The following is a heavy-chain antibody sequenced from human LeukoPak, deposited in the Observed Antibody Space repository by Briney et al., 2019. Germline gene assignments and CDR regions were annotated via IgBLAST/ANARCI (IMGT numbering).Heavy chain of an antibody. CDR2: IYYSGST. CDR1: GGSISSGDYY. J-gene: IGHJ5*02. CDR3: ARGDSTMTHYTGFDP. V-gene: IGHV4-30-4*01. D-gene: IGHD3-22*01. Sequence: PSETLSLTCTVSGGSISSGDYYWSWIRQPPGKGLEWIGYIYYSGSTYYNPSLKSRVTISVDTSKNQFSLKLSSVTAADTAVYYCARGDSTMTHYTGFDPWGQGTLVTVSS.